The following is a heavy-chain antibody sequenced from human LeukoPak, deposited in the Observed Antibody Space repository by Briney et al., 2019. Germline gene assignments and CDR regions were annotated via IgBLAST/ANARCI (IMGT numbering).Heavy chain of an antibody. CDR2: IYYSGST. Sequence: SETLSLTCTVSGGSISSSSYYWSWIRQPPGEGLEWVGYIYYSGSTNYNPSLKSRVTISVDTSKNQFSLKLSSVTAADTAVYYCARVAYTGRYYYINVWGKGTTVTVSS. D-gene: IGHD3-10*01. CDR3: ARVAYTGRYYYINV. CDR1: GGSISSSSYY. V-gene: IGHV4-61*01. J-gene: IGHJ6*03.